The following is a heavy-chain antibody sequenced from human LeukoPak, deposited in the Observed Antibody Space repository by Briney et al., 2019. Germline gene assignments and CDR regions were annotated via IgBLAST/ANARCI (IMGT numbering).Heavy chain of an antibody. V-gene: IGHV3-74*01. CDR3: ARDIVVVPAAIVSNYYYYGMDV. D-gene: IGHD2-2*01. Sequence: GGSLRLSCAASGFTFTSYAMSWVRQAPGKGLVWVSRINSDGSSTSYADSVKGRFTISRDNAKNTLYLQMNSLRAEDTAVYYCARDIVVVPAAIVSNYYYYGMDVWGQGTTVTVPS. CDR1: GFTFTSYA. J-gene: IGHJ6*02. CDR2: INSDGSST.